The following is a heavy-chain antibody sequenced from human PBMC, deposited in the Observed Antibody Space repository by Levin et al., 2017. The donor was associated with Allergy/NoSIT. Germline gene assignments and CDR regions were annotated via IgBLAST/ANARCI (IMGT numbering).Heavy chain of an antibody. CDR3: AKDLLEWSPPYWDY. V-gene: IGHV3-23*01. CDR2: ISSSGRTT. J-gene: IGHJ4*02. D-gene: IGHD3-3*01. Sequence: GGSLRLSCVASGFRFSNYAMSWVRLAPGKGLEWVSAISSSGRTTHYSDSVKGRLVISRDNSKDTVYLQMNSLRVEDTAIYYCAKDLLEWSPPYWDYWGQGTLVTVS. CDR1: GFRFSNYA.